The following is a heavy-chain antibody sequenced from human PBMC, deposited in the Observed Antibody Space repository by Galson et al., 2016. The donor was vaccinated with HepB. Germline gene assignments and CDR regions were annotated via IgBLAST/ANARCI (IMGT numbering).Heavy chain of an antibody. V-gene: IGHV6-1*01. J-gene: IGHJ5*02. CDR1: GDSVSSHSAA. Sequence: CAISGDSVSSHSAAWTWIRQSPLRGLEWLGRTYYRSKWYNDYAVSVKSRISIHPDTYKNQFSLQLHSVSPEDTAVYYCSRVRCSTFRCQNWFDPWGQGTLVTVSS. CDR3: SRVRCSTFRCQNWFDP. D-gene: IGHD2/OR15-2a*01. CDR2: TYYRSKWYN.